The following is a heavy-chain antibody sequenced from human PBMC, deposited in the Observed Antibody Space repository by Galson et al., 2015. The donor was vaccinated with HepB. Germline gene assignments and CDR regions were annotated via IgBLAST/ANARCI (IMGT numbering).Heavy chain of an antibody. CDR3: AKDGIPVQLERRPYSDY. CDR2: VSASGGST. J-gene: IGHJ4*02. CDR1: GFTFSNYA. D-gene: IGHD1-1*01. V-gene: IGHV3-23*01. Sequence: SLRLSCAASGFTFSNYAMSWVRQAPGKGLEWVATVSASGGSTFYADSVKGRFTISRDNSKNTLYVQMNSLTDEDTAVYYCAKDGIPVQLERRPYSDYWGQGTLVTV.